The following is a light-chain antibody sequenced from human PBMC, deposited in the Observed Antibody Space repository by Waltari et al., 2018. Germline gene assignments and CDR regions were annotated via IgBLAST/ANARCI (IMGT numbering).Light chain of an antibody. V-gene: IGKV3-20*01. CDR3: QHYVNLPVT. CDR2: DAS. CDR1: QSVGKS. J-gene: IGKJ1*01. Sequence: EIVLTQSPGTLSLSPGERATLSCRASQSVGKSLAWYQQRPCQAPRLLIYDASTRATGTPGSFSGSGFGTDFSLAISSLEPEDFAVYFCQHYVNLPVTFGQGTKVEI.